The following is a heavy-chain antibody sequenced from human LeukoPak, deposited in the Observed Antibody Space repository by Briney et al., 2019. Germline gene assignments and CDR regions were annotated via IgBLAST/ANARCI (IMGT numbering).Heavy chain of an antibody. CDR1: GFTFSSCA. V-gene: IGHV3-23*01. CDR3: ARGPTYYDILTGYTI. J-gene: IGHJ4*02. CDR2: IIVSGNSI. D-gene: IGHD3-9*01. Sequence: GGSLRLSCAASGFTFSSCAMSWVRQAPGKGLEWVSTIIVSGNSIYYADSAEGRFTISRDNSKNTLYLQMNSLRAEDTAVYYCARGPTYYDILTGYTIWGQGTLVTVSS.